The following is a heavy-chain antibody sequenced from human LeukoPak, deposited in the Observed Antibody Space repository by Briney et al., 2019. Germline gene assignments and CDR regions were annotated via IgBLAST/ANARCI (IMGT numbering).Heavy chain of an antibody. CDR3: ARDREGLGY. D-gene: IGHD6-6*01. J-gene: IGHJ4*02. Sequence: GGSLRLSCAASGFDFSNYRMHWVRQAPGRGLVWVSFINGDGSITNYADSVKGRFTISRDNAKNTLYLQMNSLRVEDTAVYYCARDREGLGYWGQGTLVTVSS. CDR1: GFDFSNYR. V-gene: IGHV3-74*01. CDR2: INGDGSIT.